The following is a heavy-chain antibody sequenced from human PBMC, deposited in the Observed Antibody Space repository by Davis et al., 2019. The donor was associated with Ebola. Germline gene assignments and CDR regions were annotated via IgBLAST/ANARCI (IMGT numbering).Heavy chain of an antibody. V-gene: IGHV3-13*01. J-gene: IGHJ4*02. CDR1: GFTFRTYG. CDR2: IGTAGDT. D-gene: IGHD4-17*01. CDR3: ARAQFGDVVLDY. Sequence: PGGSLRLSCAASGFTFRTYGMHWVRQTTGKGLEWVSVIGTAGDTYYRGSVKGRFTISRENARNSLYLQMNSLTAGDTAVYYCARAQFGDVVLDYWGQGTLVTVSS.